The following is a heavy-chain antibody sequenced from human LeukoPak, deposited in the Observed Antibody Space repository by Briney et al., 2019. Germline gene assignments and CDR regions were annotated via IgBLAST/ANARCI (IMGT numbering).Heavy chain of an antibody. CDR3: ARGVPFSGSYYFDY. J-gene: IGHJ4*02. V-gene: IGHV4-4*07. Sequence: SETLSLTCTVSGGSISGYFWSWIRQTAGEGLEWIGRIHPSGSTDYSPSLMGRLTLSQDTSENQFSLNLISVTAADTAVYYCARGVPFSGSYYFDYWGQGSLVTVSS. CDR1: GGSISGYF. CDR2: IHPSGST. D-gene: IGHD1-26*01.